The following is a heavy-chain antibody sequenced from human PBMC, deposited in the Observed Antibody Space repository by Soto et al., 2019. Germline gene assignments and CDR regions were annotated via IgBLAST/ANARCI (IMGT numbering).Heavy chain of an antibody. J-gene: IGHJ4*02. D-gene: IGHD3-3*01. CDR2: IYYGGST. CDR3: ARVNTIFGVVTLYYFDY. Sequence: SQTLSLTCAGSGGPISSGGYSWSWIRQPTGKGLEGIGYIYYGGSTYYNPSLKSRVTISVDTSKNQFSLKLSSVTAADTAVYYCARVNTIFGVVTLYYFDYWAQGTLVTVSS. CDR1: GGPISSGGYS. V-gene: IGHV4-30-2*01.